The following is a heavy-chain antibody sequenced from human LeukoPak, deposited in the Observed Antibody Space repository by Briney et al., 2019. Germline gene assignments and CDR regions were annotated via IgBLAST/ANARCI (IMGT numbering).Heavy chain of an antibody. Sequence: GSSVKVSCKASGGTFSSYAISWVRQAPGQGLEWMGGIIPIFGTANYAQKFQGRVTITADESTSTAYMELSSLRSEDTAVYYCARVGYSYGYVGAFDYWGQGTLVTVSS. CDR1: GGTFSSYA. D-gene: IGHD5-18*01. CDR2: IIPIFGTA. V-gene: IGHV1-69*01. CDR3: ARVGYSYGYVGAFDY. J-gene: IGHJ4*02.